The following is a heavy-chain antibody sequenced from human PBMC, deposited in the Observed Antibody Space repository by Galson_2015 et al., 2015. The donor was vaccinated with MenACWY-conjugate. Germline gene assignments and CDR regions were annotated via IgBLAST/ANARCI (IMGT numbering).Heavy chain of an antibody. CDR3: ATSAAAPVNG. Sequence: SLRLSCAASGFTFTSNWMRWVRQAPGKGLDWLANVNEIGDVKFYADSVKGRFSIARDNAKNSVYLQLSSLRAEDTAVYYCATSAAAPVNGWGPGALVTDSS. J-gene: IGHJ4*02. V-gene: IGHV3-7*03. CDR2: VNEIGDVK. D-gene: IGHD2-15*01. CDR1: GFTFTSNW.